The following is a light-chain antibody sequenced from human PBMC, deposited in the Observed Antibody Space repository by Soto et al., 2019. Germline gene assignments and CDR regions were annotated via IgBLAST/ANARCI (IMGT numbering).Light chain of an antibody. CDR1: QSISTW. V-gene: IGKV1-5*01. CDR2: GAS. Sequence: DIQMTQSPSTLSAFVGDRVTISCRASQSISTWLAWYQQKPGKAPKLLIYGASRLKSGVPSTFSGSGSGTEFNLTISSLQPDDFATYYCQQCNTYPYTFGQGTKLEIK. J-gene: IGKJ2*01. CDR3: QQCNTYPYT.